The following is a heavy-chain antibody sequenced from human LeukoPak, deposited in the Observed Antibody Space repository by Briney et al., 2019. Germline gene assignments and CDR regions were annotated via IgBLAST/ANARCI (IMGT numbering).Heavy chain of an antibody. CDR3: ARLLYDYVWGSYRPNWFDP. CDR1: GYSFTSYW. V-gene: IGHV5-51*01. J-gene: IGHJ5*02. CDR2: IYPGDSDT. Sequence: GESLKISCKGSGYSFTSYWIGWVRQMPGKGLEWMGIIYPGDSDTRYSPSFQGQVTISADKSISTAYPQWSSLKASDTAMYYCARLLYDYVWGSYRPNWFDPWGQGTLVTVSS. D-gene: IGHD3-16*02.